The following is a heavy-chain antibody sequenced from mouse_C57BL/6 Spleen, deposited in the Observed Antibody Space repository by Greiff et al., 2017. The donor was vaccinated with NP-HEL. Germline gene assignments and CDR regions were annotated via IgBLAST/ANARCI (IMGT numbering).Heavy chain of an antibody. CDR3: ARLRFYYDYDGTGYYYAMDY. Sequence: QVTLKVSGPGILQSSQTLSLTCSFSGFSLSTSGMGVSWIRQPSGKGLEWLAHIYWDDDKRYNPSLKSRLTISKDTSRNQVFLKITSVDTADTATYYCARLRFYYDYDGTGYYYAMDYWGQGTSVTVSS. CDR2: IYWDDDK. CDR1: GFSLSTSGMG. V-gene: IGHV8-12*01. J-gene: IGHJ4*01. D-gene: IGHD2-4*01.